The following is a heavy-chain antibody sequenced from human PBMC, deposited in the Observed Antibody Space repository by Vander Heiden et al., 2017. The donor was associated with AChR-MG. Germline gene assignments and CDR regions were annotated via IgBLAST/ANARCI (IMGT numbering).Heavy chain of an antibody. J-gene: IGHJ4*02. CDR3: AKDRGYSSGWYPHY. Sequence: EVQLVEYGGVVVQPGGSVRLSCAASGFTFNDYTMHWVRQAPGKGLEWVSLMSWDGGSTYYADSVKGRFTISRDNSKNSLYLQMNSLRTEDTALYDCAKDRGYSSGWYPHYWGQGTLVTVSS. CDR2: MSWDGGST. D-gene: IGHD6-19*01. V-gene: IGHV3-43*01. CDR1: GFTFNDYT.